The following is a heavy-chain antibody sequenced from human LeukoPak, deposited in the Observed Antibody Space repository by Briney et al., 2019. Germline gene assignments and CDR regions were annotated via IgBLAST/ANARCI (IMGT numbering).Heavy chain of an antibody. CDR1: GYTSTSYG. V-gene: IGHV1-18*01. Sequence: ASVKVSCKASGYTSTSYGISWVRQAPGQGLEWMGWISAYNGNTNYAQKLQGRVTMTTDTSTSTAYMELRSPRSDDPAVYYCARASGSGSYLSFDYWGQGTLVTVSS. D-gene: IGHD3-10*01. J-gene: IGHJ4*02. CDR3: ARASGSGSYLSFDY. CDR2: ISAYNGNT.